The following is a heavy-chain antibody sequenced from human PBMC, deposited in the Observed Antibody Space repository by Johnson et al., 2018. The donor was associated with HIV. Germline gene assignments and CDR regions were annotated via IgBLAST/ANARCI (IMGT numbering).Heavy chain of an antibody. CDR2: ISYDGSNK. V-gene: IGHV3-30*03. D-gene: IGHD3-10*01. CDR3: ARASYYYGSADI. CDR1: GFTFSSYG. Sequence: QMQLVESGGGVVQPGRSLRLSCAASGFTFSSYGMHWVRQAPGKGLEWLAVISYDGSNKYYADSVKGRFTISRANSKNTLYLQINSLRAEDTAVYYCARASYYYGSADIWGQGTMVTVSS. J-gene: IGHJ3*02.